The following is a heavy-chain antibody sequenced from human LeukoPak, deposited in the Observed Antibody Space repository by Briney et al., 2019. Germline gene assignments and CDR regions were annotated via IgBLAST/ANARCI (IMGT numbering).Heavy chain of an antibody. V-gene: IGHV4-4*02. CDR1: PDSTTSNF. J-gene: IGHJ4*02. D-gene: IGHD1-14*01. Sequence: PSETLSLTCTVSPDSTTSNFWSWVRQPPGKGLEWIGEIHRSGSTNYNPSLQSRVTISIDRSKNQIALELSSVTAADTAVYYCAREIVGGFNPGSYWGQGTLVTVSS. CDR2: IHRSGST. CDR3: AREIVGGFNPGSY.